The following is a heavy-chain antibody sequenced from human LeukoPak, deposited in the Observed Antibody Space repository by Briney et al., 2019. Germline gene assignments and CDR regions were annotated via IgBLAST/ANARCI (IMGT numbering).Heavy chain of an antibody. D-gene: IGHD1-26*01. CDR1: GGSVSSGSYY. CDR3: ARDLGSGSYREF. V-gene: IGHV4-61*01. CDR2: IYYSGST. J-gene: IGHJ4*02. Sequence: SETLSLTCTDSGGSVSSGSYYWSWIRQPPGKGLEWIGYIYYSGSTNYNPSLKSRVTISVDTSKNQFSLKLSSVTAADTAVYYCARDLGSGSYREFWGQGTLVTVSS.